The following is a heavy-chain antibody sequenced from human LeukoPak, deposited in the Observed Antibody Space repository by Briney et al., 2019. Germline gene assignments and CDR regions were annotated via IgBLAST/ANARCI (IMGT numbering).Heavy chain of an antibody. V-gene: IGHV3-30*02. D-gene: IGHD6-19*01. CDR3: AKDGAVANAEYFQH. CDR1: GFTFSGYG. J-gene: IGHJ1*01. CDR2: IRYDGSNK. Sequence: PGGSLRLSCAAPGFTFSGYGMHWVRQAPGKGLEWVAFIRYDGSNKYYADSVKGRFTISRDNSKNTLYLQMNSLRAEDTAVYYCAKDGAVANAEYFQHWGQGTLVTVSS.